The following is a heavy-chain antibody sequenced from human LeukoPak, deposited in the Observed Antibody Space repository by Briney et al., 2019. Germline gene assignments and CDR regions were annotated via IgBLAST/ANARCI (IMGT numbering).Heavy chain of an antibody. V-gene: IGHV1-24*01. Sequence: ASVKVSCKVSGYTLTELSMHGVRQTPGKRLWWMGGFDPEDGETIYAQKFQGRVTMTEDTSTDTAYMELSSLRSEDTAVYYCATRLTVYFDYWGQGTLVTVSS. CDR2: FDPEDGET. CDR1: GYTLTELS. D-gene: IGHD4-17*01. J-gene: IGHJ4*02. CDR3: ATRLTVYFDY.